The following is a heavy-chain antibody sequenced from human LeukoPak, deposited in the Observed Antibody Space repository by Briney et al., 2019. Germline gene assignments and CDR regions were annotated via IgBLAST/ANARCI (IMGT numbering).Heavy chain of an antibody. CDR3: ARIRLVAASLEAFDI. J-gene: IGHJ3*02. D-gene: IGHD2-15*01. Sequence: GESLKISCKGSGYRFSDYWIGWVRQMPGKGLEWMGIIYPGDSDTTYSPSFQGQVTISADESITTAYLQWSTLKASDTAMYYCARIRLVAASLEAFDIWGQGTIVTVSS. CDR1: GYRFSDYW. CDR2: IYPGDSDT. V-gene: IGHV5-51*01.